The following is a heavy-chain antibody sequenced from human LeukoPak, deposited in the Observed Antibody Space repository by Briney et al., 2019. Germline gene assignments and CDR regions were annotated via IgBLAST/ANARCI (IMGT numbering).Heavy chain of an antibody. CDR3: ARVRCSGGSCPYYYYYYYMDV. J-gene: IGHJ6*03. Sequence: SETLSLTCTVSGGSISSYYWSWIRQPPGKGLEWIGYIYYSRSTNYNPSLKSRVTISVDTSKNQFSLKLRFVTAADTAVYYCARVRCSGGSCPYYYYYYYMDVWGKGTTVTVSS. D-gene: IGHD2-15*01. CDR2: IYYSRST. V-gene: IGHV4-59*12. CDR1: GGSISSYY.